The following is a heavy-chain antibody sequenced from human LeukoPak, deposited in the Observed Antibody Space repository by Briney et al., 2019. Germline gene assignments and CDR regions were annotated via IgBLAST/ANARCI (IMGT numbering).Heavy chain of an antibody. CDR2: IIPIFGTA. J-gene: IGHJ3*02. CDR1: GGTFSSYA. Sequence: GASVKVSCKASGGTFSSYAISWVRQAPGQGLEWMGGIIPIFGTANYAQKFQGRVTITADKSTSTAYMELSSLRSEDTAVYYCARTSGSLADAFDIWGQGTMVTVSS. D-gene: IGHD1-14*01. CDR3: ARTSGSLADAFDI. V-gene: IGHV1-69*06.